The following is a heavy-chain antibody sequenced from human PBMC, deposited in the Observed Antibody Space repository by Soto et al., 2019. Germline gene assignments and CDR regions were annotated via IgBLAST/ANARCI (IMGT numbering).Heavy chain of an antibody. Sequence: SQTLSLTCAISGDSVSSNSAAWNWIRQSPSRGLEWLGRTYYRSKWYNDYALSLKSRITINPDTSKNQFSLHLNSVTPEDTAVYYCARDPPSFHSAFDCCGRRTLVAVCS. V-gene: IGHV6-1*01. D-gene: IGHD1-26*01. J-gene: IGHJ4*02. CDR2: TYYRSKWYN. CDR3: ARDPPSFHSAFDC. CDR1: GDSVSSNSAA.